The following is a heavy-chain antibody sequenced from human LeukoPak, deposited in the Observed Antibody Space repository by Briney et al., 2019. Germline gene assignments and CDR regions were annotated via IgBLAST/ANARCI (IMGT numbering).Heavy chain of an antibody. CDR1: GLTFRSYW. Sequence: GGSLRLSCAASGLTFRSYWMSWVRQAPGKGLEWVSSITSSSRYIYYADSVKGRFTISRDNAKNSLYLQMNSLRAEDTAVYYCARDHYGDYGFDYWGQGTLVTVSS. J-gene: IGHJ4*02. CDR2: ITSSSRYI. V-gene: IGHV3-21*01. D-gene: IGHD4-17*01. CDR3: ARDHYGDYGFDY.